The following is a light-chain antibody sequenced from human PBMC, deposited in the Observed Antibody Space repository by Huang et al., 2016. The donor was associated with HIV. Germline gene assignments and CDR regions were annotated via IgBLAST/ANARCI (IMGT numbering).Light chain of an antibody. J-gene: IGKJ2*01. CDR1: QTVSSN. CDR2: GAS. Sequence: EIVMTQSPATLSVSPGERATLSCRASQTVSSNLAWYQQKPGQAPRLLIYGASTRATGIPARFSGSVSGTEFTLTISSLQSEDFAVYYCQQYNKWPVAFGQGTKLEIK. CDR3: QQYNKWPVA. V-gene: IGKV3-15*01.